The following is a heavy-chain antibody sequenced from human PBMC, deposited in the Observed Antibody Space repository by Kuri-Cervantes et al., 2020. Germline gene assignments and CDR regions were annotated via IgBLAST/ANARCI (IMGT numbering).Heavy chain of an antibody. CDR3: ARDPEVYYLDV. D-gene: IGHD1-14*01. CDR2: INAGNGNT. V-gene: IGHV1-3*01. Sequence: ASVKVSCKASGYTFTIYGVSWVRQAPGQGLEWMGWINAGNGNTKYSQKFQGRVTITRDTSASTAYMELSSLRSEDTAVYYCARDPEVYYLDVWGKGTTVTVSS. CDR1: GYTFTIYG. J-gene: IGHJ6*03.